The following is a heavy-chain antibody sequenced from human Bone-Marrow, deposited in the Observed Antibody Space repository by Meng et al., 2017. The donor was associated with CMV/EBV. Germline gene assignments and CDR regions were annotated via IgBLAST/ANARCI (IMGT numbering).Heavy chain of an antibody. Sequence: ASVKVSCKASGYTFIGYYMHWVRQAPGQGLEWMGWINPNSGGTNYAQKFQGRVTMTRDTSISTAYMELSRLRSDDTAVYYCARSIYGGYCSSTSCYNLLDYWGQGTLVTVSS. CDR1: GYTFIGYY. D-gene: IGHD2-2*02. J-gene: IGHJ4*02. CDR3: ARSIYGGYCSSTSCYNLLDY. V-gene: IGHV1-2*02. CDR2: INPNSGGT.